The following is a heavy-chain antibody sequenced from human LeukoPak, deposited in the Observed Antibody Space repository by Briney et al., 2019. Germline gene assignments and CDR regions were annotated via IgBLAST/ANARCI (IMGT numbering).Heavy chain of an antibody. Sequence: PGGSLRLSCAASGFTFSSHEMNWVRQAPGKGLEWVSYISSSGSTIYYADSVKGRFTISRDNAKNSLYLQMNSLRAEDTAVYYCARTTKADCTNGVCYWPHYYYYYMDVWGKGATVTVSS. V-gene: IGHV3-48*03. CDR1: GFTFSSHE. CDR2: ISSSGSTI. CDR3: ARTTKADCTNGVCYWPHYYYYYMDV. J-gene: IGHJ6*03. D-gene: IGHD2-8*01.